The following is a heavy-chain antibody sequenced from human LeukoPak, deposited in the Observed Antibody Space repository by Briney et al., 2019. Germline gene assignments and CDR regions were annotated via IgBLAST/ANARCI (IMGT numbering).Heavy chain of an antibody. CDR2: ISSSSSYI. J-gene: IGHJ5*02. Sequence: GGSLRLSCAASGFTFSSYAMSWVRQAPGKGLEWVSSISSSSSYIYYADSVKGRFTISRDNAKNSLYLQMNSLRAEDTAVYYCARGGYYDILTGSTRYNWFDPWGQGTLVTVSS. CDR3: ARGGYYDILTGSTRYNWFDP. CDR1: GFTFSSYA. D-gene: IGHD3-9*01. V-gene: IGHV3-21*01.